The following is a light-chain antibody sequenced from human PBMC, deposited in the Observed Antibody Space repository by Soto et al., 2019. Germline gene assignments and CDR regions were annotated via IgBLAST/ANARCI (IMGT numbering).Light chain of an antibody. CDR3: QQSSSTPLT. Sequence: EIVLTQSPATLSLSPGERATLSCRASQSVSSYLAWYQQKPGQAPRLLIYDASNRATGIPARFSGSGSGTDFTLTISSLEPEDFAVYYCQQSSSTPLTFGGGTKVEFK. J-gene: IGKJ4*01. CDR1: QSVSSY. V-gene: IGKV3-11*01. CDR2: DAS.